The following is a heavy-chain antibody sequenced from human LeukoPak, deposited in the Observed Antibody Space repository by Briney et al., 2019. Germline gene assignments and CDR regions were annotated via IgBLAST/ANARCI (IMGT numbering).Heavy chain of an antibody. Sequence: GGSLRLSCAASGFTFSSYSMNWVRQAPGKGLEWVSSISSSSSYIYYADSVKGRFTISGDNAKNSLYLQMNSLRAEDTAVYYCARGRYCSGGSCYGFAALDYWGQGTLVTVSS. V-gene: IGHV3-21*01. CDR1: GFTFSSYS. CDR2: ISSSSSYI. CDR3: ARGRYCSGGSCYGFAALDY. D-gene: IGHD2-15*01. J-gene: IGHJ4*02.